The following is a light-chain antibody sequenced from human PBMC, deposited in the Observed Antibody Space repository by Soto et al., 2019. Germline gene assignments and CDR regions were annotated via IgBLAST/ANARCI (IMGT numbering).Light chain of an antibody. CDR2: AAS. CDR3: QQSYGIPQT. Sequence: IQLTQSPSSLSASVGDRVTITCRTSQNVNRYLNWYQEQPGKAPKLLIYAASILQSGVPSRFSGSGSGTDFTLAISSLXXXXXXTYYCQQSYGIPQTFDPGTKVEIK. J-gene: IGKJ1*01. V-gene: IGKV1-39*01. CDR1: QNVNRY.